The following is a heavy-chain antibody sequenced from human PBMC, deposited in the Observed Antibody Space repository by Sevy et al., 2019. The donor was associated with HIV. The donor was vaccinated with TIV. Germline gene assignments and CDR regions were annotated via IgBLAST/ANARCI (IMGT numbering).Heavy chain of an antibody. D-gene: IGHD2-2*01. V-gene: IGHV3-21*01. Sequence: GGSLRLSCAASGFTFSTYSMNWVRQAPGKRLEWVSSISSSSDYIYYADSVKGRFNISRDNAKNSLYLQMNSLRAEDTAIYYCARNTNYFDYWGQGTLVTVSS. CDR3: ARNTNYFDY. CDR2: ISSSSDYI. J-gene: IGHJ4*01. CDR1: GFTFSTYS.